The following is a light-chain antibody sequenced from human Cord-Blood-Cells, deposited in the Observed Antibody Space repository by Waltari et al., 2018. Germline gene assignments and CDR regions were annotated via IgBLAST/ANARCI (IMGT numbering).Light chain of an antibody. V-gene: IGLV2-14*01. CDR1: SSYVGGYNY. CDR3: SSYTSNSTYVV. Sequence: QSALTQPASVSGSPGQSITISCTGTSSYVGGYNYVSWYQQHPGKAPKLMIYDVSNRPSGVSNRFSGSKSGNTASLTISGLQAEDEADYYCSSYTSNSTYVVFGGGTKLTVL. J-gene: IGLJ2*01. CDR2: DVS.